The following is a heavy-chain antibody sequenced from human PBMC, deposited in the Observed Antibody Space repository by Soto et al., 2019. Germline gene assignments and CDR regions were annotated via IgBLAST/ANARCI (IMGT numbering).Heavy chain of an antibody. D-gene: IGHD6-13*01. CDR3: ARGKAAAGTGYYGMDV. J-gene: IGHJ6*02. Sequence: PSETLSLTCAVYGGSFSGYYWSWIRRPPGKGLEWIGEINHSGSTNYNPSLKSRVTISVDTSKNQFSLKLSSVTAADTAVYYCARGKAAAGTGYYGMDVWGQGTTVTVSS. CDR2: INHSGST. CDR1: GGSFSGYY. V-gene: IGHV4-34*01.